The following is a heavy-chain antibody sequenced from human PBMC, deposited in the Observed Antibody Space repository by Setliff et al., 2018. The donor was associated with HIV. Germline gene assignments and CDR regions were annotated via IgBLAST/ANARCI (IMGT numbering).Heavy chain of an antibody. J-gene: IGHJ4*02. CDR1: GYIFSGYA. D-gene: IGHD1-26*01. CDR3: ARGFPTGWEKLRTDY. V-gene: IGHV1-3*01. Sequence: GASVKVSCKASGYIFSGYAIHWVRQAPGQRLEWMGWINAVNGSTKYSQKSQGRVTITRDTSASAAYMELSSLTSEDTAVYYCARGFPTGWEKLRTDYWGQGTLVTVSS. CDR2: INAVNGST.